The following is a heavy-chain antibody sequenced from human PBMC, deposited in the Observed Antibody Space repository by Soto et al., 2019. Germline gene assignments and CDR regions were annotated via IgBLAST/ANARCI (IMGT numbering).Heavy chain of an antibody. CDR1: GGSFSGYY. Sequence: PLEILSLTCAVYGGSFSGYYLSWIRQPPGKGLEWIGEINHSGVTNYKPSLKRRVTISVDTSKNQFSLQLKSVTAADTALYYCARFSGSYYYAMDVWGQGSTVTVSS. J-gene: IGHJ6*02. D-gene: IGHD6-19*01. V-gene: IGHV4-34*01. CDR2: INHSGVT. CDR3: ARFSGSYYYAMDV.